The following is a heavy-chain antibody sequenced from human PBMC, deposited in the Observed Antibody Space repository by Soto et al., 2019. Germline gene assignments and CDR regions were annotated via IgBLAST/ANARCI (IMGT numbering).Heavy chain of an antibody. CDR3: AHSRDRIGRGALYWLDP. J-gene: IGHJ5*02. CDR1: GFSLSTSGVG. D-gene: IGHD2-15*01. Sequence: ESGPTLVNPTQTLTLTCTFSGFSLSTSGVGVGWVRQPPGKALEWLALIYWDNGRRYNPSLKTRVTITKDTSKNQVVLTMTNMDPVDTATYYCAHSRDRIGRGALYWLDPPDKGTLGTVSS. CDR2: IYWDNGR. V-gene: IGHV2-5*02.